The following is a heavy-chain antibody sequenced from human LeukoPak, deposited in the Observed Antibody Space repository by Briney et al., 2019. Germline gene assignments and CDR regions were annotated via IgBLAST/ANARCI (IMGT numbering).Heavy chain of an antibody. CDR1: GGSTSSYH. CDR2: IYYSGST. V-gene: IGHV4-59*01. D-gene: IGHD3-10*01. J-gene: IGHJ4*02. Sequence: PSETLSLTCTVSGGSTSSYHWTWIRQPPGKGLEWIGYIYYSGSTNYNPSLKSRVTISVDTSKNQFSLKLSSVTAADTAVYYCAREHYYGSGIDYWGQGTLVTVSS. CDR3: AREHYYGSGIDY.